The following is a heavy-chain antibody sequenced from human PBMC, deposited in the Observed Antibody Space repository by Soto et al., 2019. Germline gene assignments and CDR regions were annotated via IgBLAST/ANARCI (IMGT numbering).Heavy chain of an antibody. CDR3: ARDFSMVEVAPGY. CDR1: GYTFTSYA. CDR2: INAGNSDT. V-gene: IGHV1-3*01. D-gene: IGHD3-22*01. Sequence: ASVKVSCKASGYTFTSYAMHWVRQAPGQRLEWMGWINAGNSDTKYSQKFQGRVTITSDTSASTAYMELSSLRSEDTAVYYCARDFSMVEVAPGYWGQGTLVTVSS. J-gene: IGHJ4*02.